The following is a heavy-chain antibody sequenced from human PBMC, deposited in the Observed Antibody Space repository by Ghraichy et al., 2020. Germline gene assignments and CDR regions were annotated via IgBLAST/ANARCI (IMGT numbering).Heavy chain of an antibody. CDR3: AAHYDSSGYYSDY. D-gene: IGHD3-22*01. CDR2: IKQDGSEK. CDR1: GFTFSSYW. J-gene: IGHJ4*02. Sequence: GGSLRLSCAASGFTFSSYWMSWVRQAPGKGLEWVANIKQDGSEKYYVDSVKGRFTISRDNAKNSLYLQMNSLRAEDTAVYYCAAHYDSSGYYSDYWGQGTLVTVSS. V-gene: IGHV3-7*03.